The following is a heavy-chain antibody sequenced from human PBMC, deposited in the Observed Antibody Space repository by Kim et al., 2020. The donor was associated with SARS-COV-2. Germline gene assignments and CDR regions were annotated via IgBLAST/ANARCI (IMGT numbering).Heavy chain of an antibody. J-gene: IGHJ3*02. V-gene: IGHV4-39*07. D-gene: IGHD3-9*01. CDR3: ARYLSAEGAFDM. Sequence: YYNPSLKRRVTISVDTSKNQFSLRLSSVTAADTAVYYCARYLSAEGAFDMWGQGTMVTVSS.